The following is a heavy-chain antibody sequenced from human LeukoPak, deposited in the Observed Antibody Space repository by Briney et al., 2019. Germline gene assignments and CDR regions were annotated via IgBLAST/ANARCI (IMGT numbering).Heavy chain of an antibody. D-gene: IGHD5-18*01. J-gene: IGHJ6*03. V-gene: IGHV4-34*01. CDR1: VESFSGYY. Sequence: SETLSLTCAVYVESFSGYYWTWIRQPPGKGLEWIGEIHHSGTTNYNPSLRSRVTISVDTSKNQFSLRLSSVTAADTAVYYCARWIPYYYYMDIWAKGTTVTVSS. CDR2: IHHSGTT. CDR3: ARWIPYYYYMDI.